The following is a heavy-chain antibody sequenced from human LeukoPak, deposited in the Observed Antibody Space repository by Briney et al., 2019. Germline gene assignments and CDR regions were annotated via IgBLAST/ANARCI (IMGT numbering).Heavy chain of an antibody. J-gene: IGHJ6*02. CDR3: ARSRITMVRAFYGMDV. D-gene: IGHD3-10*01. CDR2: IYSGGSA. V-gene: IGHV3-53*01. Sequence: PGGSLRLSCAASGFTFRSNYMSWVRQAPGKGLEWVSVIYSGGSAYYADSVKGRFTISRDNSKNTLYLQMNSLRAEDTAVYYCARSRITMVRAFYGMDVWGQGTTVTVSS. CDR1: GFTFRSNY.